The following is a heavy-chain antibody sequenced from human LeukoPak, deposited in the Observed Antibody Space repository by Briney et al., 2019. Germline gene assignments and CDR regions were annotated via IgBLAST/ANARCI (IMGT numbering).Heavy chain of an antibody. J-gene: IGHJ4*02. CDR3: TRMTTGHDY. D-gene: IGHD4-17*01. V-gene: IGHV4-34*01. Sequence: NPSETPSLTCGVSGASFDDYYWSWVRQTPGKGLQWLGEINHSGYTNDSPSLKSRVTLSIDTSRKQFSLNLRSVTVADAGIYYCTRMTTGHDYWGQGTLVTVSS. CDR2: INHSGYT. CDR1: GASFDDYY.